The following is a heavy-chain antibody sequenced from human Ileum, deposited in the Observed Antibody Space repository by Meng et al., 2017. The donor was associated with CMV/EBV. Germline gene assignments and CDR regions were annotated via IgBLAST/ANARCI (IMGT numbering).Heavy chain of an antibody. CDR2: IYHSGSA. Sequence: SETLSLTCSVSGGSITSRKWWSWVRQPPGKGLEWIGEIYHSGSANYSPSLKSRVTMSRDTSKNQFSLKVTSVTAADTAVYFCAREDTAMDYYFDDWGQGTLVTVSS. D-gene: IGHD5-18*01. V-gene: IGHV4-4*02. J-gene: IGHJ4*02. CDR1: GGSITSRKW. CDR3: AREDTAMDYYFDD.